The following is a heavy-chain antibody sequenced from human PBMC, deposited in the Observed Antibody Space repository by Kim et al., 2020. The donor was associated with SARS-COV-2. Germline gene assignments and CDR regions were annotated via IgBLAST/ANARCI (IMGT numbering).Heavy chain of an antibody. CDR1: GGSVNSYY. CDR3: ARGNSYDY. D-gene: IGHD1-1*01. J-gene: IGHJ4*02. Sequence: SETLSLTCTVSGGSVNSYYWNWIRQLPGKGLEYIGYIYQSGDTNYNPSLKSRATMSIDTSKNQFSLKLSSVTAADTAVYYCARGNSYDYWGQGILVTVSS. CDR2: IYQSGDT. V-gene: IGHV4-59*02.